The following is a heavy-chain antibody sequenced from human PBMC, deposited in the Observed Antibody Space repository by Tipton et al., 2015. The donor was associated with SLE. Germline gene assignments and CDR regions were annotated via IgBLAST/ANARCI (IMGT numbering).Heavy chain of an antibody. V-gene: IGHV3-30-3*02. CDR3: VKRKMYSSGWFDY. CDR2: ISYDGSNK. CDR1: GFTFSSYA. Sequence: RSLRLSCAASGFTFSSYAMHWVRQAPGKGLEWVAVISYDGSNKYYADSVKGRFTISRDNSKNTLYLQMNSLRAEDTAVYYCVKRKMYSSGWFDYWGQGTLVTVSS. D-gene: IGHD6-19*01. J-gene: IGHJ4*02.